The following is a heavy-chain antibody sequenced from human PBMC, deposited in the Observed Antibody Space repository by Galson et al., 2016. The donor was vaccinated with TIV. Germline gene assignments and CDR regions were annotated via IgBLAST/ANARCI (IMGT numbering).Heavy chain of an antibody. V-gene: IGHV1-69*05. J-gene: IGHJ6*03. CDR1: GGTLTSYA. CDR3: ARGCGSYSCYLDV. Sequence: SVKVSCKASGGTLTSYAVSWVRQAPGQGLERMGEIIRIFGTVNYAQKFQGRVTITTDESTSAAYMELSSLRSEDTAVYYCARGCGSYSCYLDVWSKGTTGTVSS. CDR2: IIRIFGTV. D-gene: IGHD1-26*01.